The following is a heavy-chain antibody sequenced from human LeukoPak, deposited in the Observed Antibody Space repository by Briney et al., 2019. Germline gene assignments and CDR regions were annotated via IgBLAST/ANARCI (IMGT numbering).Heavy chain of an antibody. Sequence: SETLSLTCTVSGGSISSYYWSWIRQPPGKGLEWIGYIYYSGSTYYNPSLKSRVTISVDTSKNQFSLKLSSVTAADTAVYYCARLGSNYYGSGSYYGRNPRDAFDIWGQGTMVTVSS. V-gene: IGHV4-59*12. CDR3: ARLGSNYYGSGSYYGRNPRDAFDI. J-gene: IGHJ3*02. CDR1: GGSISSYY. CDR2: IYYSGST. D-gene: IGHD3-10*01.